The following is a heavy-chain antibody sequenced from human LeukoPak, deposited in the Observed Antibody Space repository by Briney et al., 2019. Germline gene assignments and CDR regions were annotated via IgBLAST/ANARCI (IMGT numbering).Heavy chain of an antibody. Sequence: SVKVSCKASGGTFTSYTISWVRQAPGQGVECMGRIITILGIAKYAQKVQGRVTITADKATSTAYMELSSLRSEDTAVYYCARVHSASWYGLDYWGQGTLVTVSS. CDR1: GGTFTSYT. CDR2: IITILGIA. V-gene: IGHV1-69*02. J-gene: IGHJ4*02. D-gene: IGHD6-13*01. CDR3: ARVHSASWYGLDY.